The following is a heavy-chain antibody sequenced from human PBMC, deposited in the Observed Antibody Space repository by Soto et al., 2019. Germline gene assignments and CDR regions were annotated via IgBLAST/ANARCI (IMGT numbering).Heavy chain of an antibody. J-gene: IGHJ6*02. CDR3: ARGYCSGGSCYGYYGMDV. CDR1: GGTFSSYA. Sequence: GASVKVSCKASGGTFSSYAISWVRQAPGQGLEWMGGIIPIFGTANYAQKFQGRVTITADESTSTAYMELSSLRSEDTAVYYRARGYCSGGSCYGYYGMDVWGQGTTVTVSS. V-gene: IGHV1-69*13. D-gene: IGHD2-15*01. CDR2: IIPIFGTA.